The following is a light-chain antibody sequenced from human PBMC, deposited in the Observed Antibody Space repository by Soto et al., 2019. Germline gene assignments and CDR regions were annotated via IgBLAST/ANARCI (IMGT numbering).Light chain of an antibody. Sequence: EIVMTQSPATLSLSPWERATLSCRASQSVSSNLAWYQQKPGQAPRLLIYGASTRATGIPARFSGSGSGTEFTLTISSLQSEDFAVYYCQQYNNWPRTFGQGTKVEIK. CDR2: GAS. J-gene: IGKJ1*01. CDR3: QQYNNWPRT. V-gene: IGKV3-15*01. CDR1: QSVSSN.